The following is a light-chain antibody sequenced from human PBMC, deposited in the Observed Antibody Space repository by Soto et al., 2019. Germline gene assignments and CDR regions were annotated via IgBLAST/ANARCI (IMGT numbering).Light chain of an antibody. CDR1: QSVRSNY. Sequence: EIVLTQSPGTLSLSSGERATLSCRASQSVRSNYLEWYQQKPGQAPRLLIYGASSRATGIPARFGGSWSGTYFTLTISRLEPEYFAVYYCHQYSSSPLTFGGGTKVEIK. V-gene: IGKV3-20*01. CDR3: HQYSSSPLT. J-gene: IGKJ4*01. CDR2: GAS.